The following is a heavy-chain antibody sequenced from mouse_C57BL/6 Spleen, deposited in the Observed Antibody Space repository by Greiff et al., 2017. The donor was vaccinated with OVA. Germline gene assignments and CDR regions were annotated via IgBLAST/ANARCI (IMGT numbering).Heavy chain of an antibody. CDR1: GFSFTDYA. CDR2: IRSKGNNYAT. Sequence: EVKLVESGGGLVQPKGSLSLSCAASGFSFTDYAMSWVRQPPGKGLEWLARIRSKGNNYATYYADSVNDRFTISRDTSESMLYLQMNTLKTEDTAMYYCERHNYSDDHYAMDYWGQGTSVTVSS. V-gene: IGHV10-1*01. CDR3: ERHNYSDDHYAMDY. J-gene: IGHJ4*01. D-gene: IGHD2-12*01.